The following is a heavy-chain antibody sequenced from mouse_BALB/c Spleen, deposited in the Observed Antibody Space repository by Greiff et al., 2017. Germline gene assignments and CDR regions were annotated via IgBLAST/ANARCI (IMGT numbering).Heavy chain of an antibody. CDR2: INPGSGGT. Sequence: VQLHQSGAELVRPGTSVKVSCKASGYAFTNYLIEWVKQRPGQGLEWIGVINPGSGGTNYNEKFKGKATLTADKSSSTAYMQLSSLTSDDSAVYFCARAGTARATQYYFDYWGQGTTLTVSS. CDR3: ARAGTARATQYYFDY. CDR1: GYAFTNYL. J-gene: IGHJ2*01. D-gene: IGHD3-2*01. V-gene: IGHV1-54*01.